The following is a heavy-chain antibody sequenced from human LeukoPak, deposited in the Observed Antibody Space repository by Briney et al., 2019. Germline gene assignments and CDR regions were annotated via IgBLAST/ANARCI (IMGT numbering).Heavy chain of an antibody. J-gene: IGHJ6*02. D-gene: IGHD3-10*01. Sequence: SETLSLTCAVYGGSFSGYYWSWIRQPPAQGLDWIGLVNHSGSTNYNPFLQSRVTISVDTSKNQFSLKLNSVPAADTAVYYRARGTGSAGFWDYYYGMDVWRQGTTVTVSS. V-gene: IGHV4-34*01. CDR3: ARGTGSAGFWDYYYGMDV. CDR1: GGSFSGYY. CDR2: VNHSGST.